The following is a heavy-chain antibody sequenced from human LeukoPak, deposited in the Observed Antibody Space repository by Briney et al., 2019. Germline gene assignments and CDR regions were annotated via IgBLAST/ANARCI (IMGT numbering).Heavy chain of an antibody. CDR1: GYTFTSYA. D-gene: IGHD4-11*01. CDR2: INAGNGNT. CDR3: ARGKFRTTTVTPIDY. J-gene: IGHJ4*02. Sequence: ASVKVSCKASGYTFTSYAMHWVRQAPGQRLEWMGWINAGNGNTKYSQKFQGRVTITRNTSISTAYMELSSLRSEDTAVYYCARGKFRTTTVTPIDYWGQGTLVTVSS. V-gene: IGHV1-3*01.